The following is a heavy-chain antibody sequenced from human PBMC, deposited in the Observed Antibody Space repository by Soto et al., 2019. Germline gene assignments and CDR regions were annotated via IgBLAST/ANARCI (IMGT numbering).Heavy chain of an antibody. V-gene: IGHV4-39*01. CDR1: GGSISSSSYY. J-gene: IGHJ3*02. CDR2: IYYSGST. Sequence: QLQLQESGPGLVKPSETLSLTCTVSGGSISSSSYYWGWIRQPPGKGLEWIGSIYYSGSTYYNPSLKSRVTISVDTSKNQFSLKLSSVTAADTAVYYCATDILGYCSGGSCYDDAFDIWGQGTMVTVSS. D-gene: IGHD2-15*01. CDR3: ATDILGYCSGGSCYDDAFDI.